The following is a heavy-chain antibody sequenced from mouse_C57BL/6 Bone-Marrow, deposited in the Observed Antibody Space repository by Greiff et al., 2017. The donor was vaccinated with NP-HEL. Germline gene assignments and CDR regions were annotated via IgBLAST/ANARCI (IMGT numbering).Heavy chain of an antibody. J-gene: IGHJ2*01. V-gene: IGHV1-7*01. CDR2: INPSSGYT. Sequence: QVHVKQSGAELAKPGASVKLSCKASGYTFTSYWMHWVKQRPGQGLEWIGYINPSSGYTKYNQKFKDKATLTADKSSSTSYMQLSSRTYEDSAVSYCARYYYGSSYAEYYFDYWGQGTTLTVSS. CDR1: GYTFTSYW. CDR3: ARYYYGSSYAEYYFDY. D-gene: IGHD1-1*01.